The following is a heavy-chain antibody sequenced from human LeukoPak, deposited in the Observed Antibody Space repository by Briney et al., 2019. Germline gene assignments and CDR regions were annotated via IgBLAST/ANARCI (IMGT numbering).Heavy chain of an antibody. V-gene: IGHV3-48*03. CDR1: GFTFSSYE. J-gene: IGHJ4*02. D-gene: IGHD2-15*01. Sequence: GGSLRLSCAASGFTFSSYEMNWVRQAPGKGLEWVSYISSSGSTIYYADSVKGRFTISRDNAKNSLYLQMNSLRAEDTAVYYCHGTVGYCSGGSCLRGMDVWGQGTLVTVSS. CDR2: ISSSGSTI. CDR3: HGTVGYCSGGSCLRGMDV.